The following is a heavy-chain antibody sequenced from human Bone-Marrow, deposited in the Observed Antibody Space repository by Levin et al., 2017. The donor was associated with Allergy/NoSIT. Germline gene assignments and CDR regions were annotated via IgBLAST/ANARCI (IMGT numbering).Heavy chain of an antibody. D-gene: IGHD2-15*01. CDR3: ARIVWHEGSNWFDP. CDR1: GDSLTPYY. V-gene: IGHV4-59*01. J-gene: IGHJ5*02. CDR2: VYYSGSS. Sequence: SCTVSGDSLTPYYWSWIRQPPGKGLEWIGNVYYSGSSNYSPSLKSRLTISVDTSKNQLFLGLSSVTAADTALYYCARIVWHEGSNWFDPWGQGTLVTVSP.